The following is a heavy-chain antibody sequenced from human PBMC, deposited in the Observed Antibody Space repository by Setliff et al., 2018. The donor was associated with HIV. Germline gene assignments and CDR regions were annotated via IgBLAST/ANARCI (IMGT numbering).Heavy chain of an antibody. J-gene: IGHJ3*02. CDR1: GGSMTGFY. V-gene: IGHV4-59*01. Sequence: SETLSLTCLVSGGSMTGFYWSWIRELPGKGLEWIACIFHSGNSDYNPSLKSRATISVDTSKNQFSLRLSSVTAADTAVYYCVRENAGATMVRGVIIGDAFDIWGQGTLVTVSS. D-gene: IGHD3-10*01. CDR2: IFHSGNS. CDR3: VRENAGATMVRGVIIGDAFDI.